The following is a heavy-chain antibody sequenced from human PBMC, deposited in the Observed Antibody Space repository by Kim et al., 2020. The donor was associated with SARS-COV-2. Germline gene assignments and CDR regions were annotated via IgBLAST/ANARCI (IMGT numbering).Heavy chain of an antibody. CDR3: ARSHSGSYTIKRFDY. V-gene: IGHV1-8*01. D-gene: IGHD1-26*01. Sequence: QKFQGRVTMTRNTSISTAYMERSSLRSDDTAVYYCARSHSGSYTIKRFDYWGQGTLVTVSS. J-gene: IGHJ4*02.